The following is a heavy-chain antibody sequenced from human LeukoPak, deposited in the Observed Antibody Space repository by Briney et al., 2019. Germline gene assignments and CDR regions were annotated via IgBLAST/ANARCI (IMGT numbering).Heavy chain of an antibody. D-gene: IGHD3-22*01. J-gene: IGHJ3*02. CDR1: GFTFSSYS. CDR2: ISSSSSYI. Sequence: GGSLRLSCAASGFTFSSYSMNWVRQAPGKGLEWVSSISSSSSYIYYADSVKGRFTISRDNAKNSLYLQMNSLRAEDTAVYYCARDRTYYYDSSGYYLHDAFDIWGQGTIVTVSS. CDR3: ARDRTYYYDSSGYYLHDAFDI. V-gene: IGHV3-21*01.